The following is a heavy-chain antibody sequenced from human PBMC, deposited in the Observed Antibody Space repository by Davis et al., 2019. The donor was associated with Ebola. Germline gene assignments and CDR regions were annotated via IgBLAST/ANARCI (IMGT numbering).Heavy chain of an antibody. J-gene: IGHJ6*02. D-gene: IGHD1-14*01. Sequence: ASVTVPCKAFCYSFTPYPIHRVVQAPGQRLEWMVWVSDRSTKDSWSFQGRLTLTRDTSVTTAYMELNSLTSEDTAIYYCAREGIITSGLDVWGQGTTVTVSS. V-gene: IGHV1-3*01. CDR3: AREGIITSGLDV. CDR1: CYSFTPYP. CDR2: VSDRST.